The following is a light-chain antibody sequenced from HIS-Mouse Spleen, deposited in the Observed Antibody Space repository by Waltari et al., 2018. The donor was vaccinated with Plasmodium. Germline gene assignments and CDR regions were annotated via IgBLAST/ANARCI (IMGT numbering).Light chain of an antibody. V-gene: IGLV2-14*03. CDR3: SSYTSSSTLV. CDR1: SSDVGGYNY. CDR2: DVS. J-gene: IGLJ2*01. Sequence: QSALTQPASVSGSPGQSITIPCTGTSSDVGGYNYVSWYQQHPGKAPKRMIYDVSNLPDGGSNRFSGSKSGNTASLTISGLQAEDEADYYCSSYTSSSTLVFGGGTKLTVL.